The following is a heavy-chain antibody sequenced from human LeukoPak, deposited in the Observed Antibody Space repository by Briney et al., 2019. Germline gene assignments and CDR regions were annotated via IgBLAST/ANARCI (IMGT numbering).Heavy chain of an antibody. J-gene: IGHJ4*02. Sequence: SETLSLTCTVSGYSISSGYYWGWIRQPPGKGLEWIGSIYHSGSTYYNPSLKSRVTISVDTSKNQFSLKLSSVTAADTAVYYCARWDFWSDYVKDYWGQGTLVTVSS. CDR2: IYHSGST. D-gene: IGHD3-3*01. CDR1: GYSISSGYY. V-gene: IGHV4-38-2*02. CDR3: ARWDFWSDYVKDY.